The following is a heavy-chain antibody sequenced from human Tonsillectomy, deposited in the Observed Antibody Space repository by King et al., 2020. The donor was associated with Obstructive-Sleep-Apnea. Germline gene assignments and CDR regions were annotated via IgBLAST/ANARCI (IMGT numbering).Heavy chain of an antibody. J-gene: IGHJ4*02. CDR1: GFTFSSYW. D-gene: IGHD3-22*01. CDR2: INSDGSST. Sequence: VQLVESGGGLVQPGGSLRLSCAASGFTFSSYWMHWVRQAPGKGLVWVSHINSDGSSTSYADSVKGRFTISRDNSKNTLYLQMNRLGAEDTAEYYCARYYDSSGSQSPFDYWGQGTLVTVSS. V-gene: IGHV3-74*01. CDR3: ARYYDSSGSQSPFDY.